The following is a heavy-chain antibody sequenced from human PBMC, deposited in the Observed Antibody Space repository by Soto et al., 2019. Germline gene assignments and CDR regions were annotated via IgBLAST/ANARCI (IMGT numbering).Heavy chain of an antibody. V-gene: IGHV4-59*01. D-gene: IGHD4-4*01. J-gene: IGHJ4*02. CDR1: GGSISNKY. Sequence: KPSETLSLTCIVSGGSISNKYWTWIRQPPGKGLEWICYIYSTGSTTYHPSLTSRVAISLATSMQQFSLRLNSVTAADTAVYYCARATVQRHFDSWGQGTLVTVSS. CDR2: IYSTGST. CDR3: ARATVQRHFDS.